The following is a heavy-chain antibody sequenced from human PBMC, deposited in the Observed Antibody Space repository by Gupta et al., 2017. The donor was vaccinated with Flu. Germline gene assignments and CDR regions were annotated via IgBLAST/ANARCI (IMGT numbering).Heavy chain of an antibody. CDR1: GFSFSTYE. CDR3: ASVEGQV. V-gene: IGHV3-48*03. CDR2: ISTSSITI. J-gene: IGHJ3*01. Sequence: EGQMVESGGGMVQPGGSLRLSCAASGFSFSTYEMNWLRQAPGKGLEWVSYISTSSITIFYADSVKGRLTISRDDAKNSLYLQMNSLRAEDTAIYYCASVEGQVWGQGTMVTVSS. D-gene: IGHD2-21*01.